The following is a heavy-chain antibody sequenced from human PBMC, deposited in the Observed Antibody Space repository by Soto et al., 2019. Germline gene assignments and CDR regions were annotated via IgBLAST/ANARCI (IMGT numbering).Heavy chain of an antibody. CDR3: ARIPGIAAACTLYWYFDL. CDR2: IFSNDEK. CDR1: GFSLSNARMG. V-gene: IGHV2-26*01. J-gene: IGHJ2*01. D-gene: IGHD6-13*01. Sequence: QVTLKESGPVLVKPTETLTLTCTVSGFSLSNARMGVSWIRQPPGKALEWLAHIFSNDEKSYSTSLKSRLTISQDTSKSQVVLTMTNMDPVDTATYCCARIPGIAAACTLYWYFDLWGRGTLVTGSS.